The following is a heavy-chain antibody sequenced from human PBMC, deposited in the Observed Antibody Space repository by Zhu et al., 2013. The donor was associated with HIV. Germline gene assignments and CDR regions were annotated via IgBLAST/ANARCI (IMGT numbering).Heavy chain of an antibody. Sequence: QVQLVQSGAEVKKPGSSVKVSCKASGGTFSSYAISWVRQAPGQGFEWMGGIIPIFGTANYAQKFQGRVTITADKSTSTAYMELSSLRSEDTAVYYCARSYYDSRTVKGGKHYDAFDIWGQGTMVTVSS. CDR3: ARSYYDSRTVKGGKHYDAFDI. V-gene: IGHV1-69*06. D-gene: IGHD3-22*01. J-gene: IGHJ3*02. CDR2: IIPIFGTA. CDR1: GGTFSSYA.